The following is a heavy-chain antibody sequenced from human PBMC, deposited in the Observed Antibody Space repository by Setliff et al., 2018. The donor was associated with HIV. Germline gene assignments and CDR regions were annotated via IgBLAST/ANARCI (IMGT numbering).Heavy chain of an antibody. V-gene: IGHV4-34*01. CDR2: INHSGST. D-gene: IGHD6-6*01. J-gene: IGHJ6*03. Sequence: SETLSLTCAVYGESFSGYYWSWSRKPPGKGMEWIGEINHSGSTNYNQSLRSRVTMSVDTSKNQFYLKLNPGTAADTAVHYCARGGGTSSPNDYHYYIDVWGKGTTVTVSS. CDR1: GESFSGYY. CDR3: ARGGGTSSPNDYHYYIDV.